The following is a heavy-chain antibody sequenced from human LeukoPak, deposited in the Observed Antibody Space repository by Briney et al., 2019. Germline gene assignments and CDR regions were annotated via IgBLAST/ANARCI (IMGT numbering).Heavy chain of an antibody. D-gene: IGHD3-22*01. CDR2: ISSDGGNT. CDR3: AKVQPRSSSGRPTMPHDY. Sequence: GGSLRLSCVASGFTFSSYAMHWVRQAPGKGLEYVSSISSDGGNTYYANSVRGRFTISRDNSKNTLYLQMNSLRAEDTAVYYCAKVQPRSSSGRPTMPHDYWGQGTLVTVSS. CDR1: GFTFSSYA. J-gene: IGHJ4*02. V-gene: IGHV3-64*01.